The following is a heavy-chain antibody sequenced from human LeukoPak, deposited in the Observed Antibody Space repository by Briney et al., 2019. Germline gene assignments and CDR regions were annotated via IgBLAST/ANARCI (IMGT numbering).Heavy chain of an antibody. CDR1: GYTFNGYY. CDR2: IIPIFGTA. CDR3: ARKLSSGSYMNY. J-gene: IGHJ4*02. V-gene: IGHV1-69*13. Sequence: SVKVSCKASGYTFNGYYMHWVRQAPGQGLEWMGGIIPIFGTANYAQKFQGRVTITADESTSTAYMELSSLRSEDTAVYYCARKLSSGSYMNYWGQGTLVTVSS. D-gene: IGHD1-26*01.